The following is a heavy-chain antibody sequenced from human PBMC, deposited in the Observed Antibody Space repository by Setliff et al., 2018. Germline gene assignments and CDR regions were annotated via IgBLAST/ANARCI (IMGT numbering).Heavy chain of an antibody. D-gene: IGHD2-2*01. J-gene: IGHJ4*02. CDR2: NSV. CDR3: ARGPPDFVVVPAAAKFDY. CDR1: GYSFTNYG. V-gene: IGHV1-18*01. Sequence: ASVKVSCKTSGYSFTNYGINWVRQAPGQGLEWMGWNSVYVREFQGRFTISRDISENTLYLQMNSLRPEDTAVNYCARGPPDFVVVPAAAKFDYWGQGTPVTVSS.